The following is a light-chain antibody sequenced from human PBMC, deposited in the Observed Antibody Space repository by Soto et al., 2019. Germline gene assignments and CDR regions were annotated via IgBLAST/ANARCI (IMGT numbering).Light chain of an antibody. Sequence: QLVLTQSPSASGTPGQRVTISCSGSSSNIGSNTVNWYQQLPGTAPKLLIYTNDHRSSGVPARFSGSKSGSSASLAISGLQSEDEADYYCAVWDDSLNGVIFGGGTQLTVL. CDR2: TND. V-gene: IGLV1-44*01. CDR1: SSNIGSNT. CDR3: AVWDDSLNGVI. J-gene: IGLJ2*01.